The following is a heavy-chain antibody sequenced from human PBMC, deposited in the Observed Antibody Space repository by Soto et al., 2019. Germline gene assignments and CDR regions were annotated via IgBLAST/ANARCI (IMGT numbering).Heavy chain of an antibody. CDR3: AREFESGYYFFDY. Sequence: GGSLRLSCTTSGFTFRTYAMAWVRQAPGKGLEWVSVTGVTGGGTYYGDSVKGRFTISRDDSKNTLYLQMNGLRADDSAVYYCAREFESGYYFFDYWGQGALVTVSS. CDR1: GFTFRTYA. D-gene: IGHD3-3*01. V-gene: IGHV3-23*01. J-gene: IGHJ4*02. CDR2: TGVTGGGT.